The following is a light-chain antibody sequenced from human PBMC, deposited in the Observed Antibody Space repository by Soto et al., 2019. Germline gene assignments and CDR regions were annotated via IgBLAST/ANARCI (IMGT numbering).Light chain of an antibody. Sequence: QSALTQPASVSGSPGQSITISCTGTSSDIGRYDYVSWYQQLPGKAPKLIIYRVINRPSGVSDRFSGSKSGNSASLSISGLQAEDEADYYCSSYTTTSTTFGGGTKLTVL. J-gene: IGLJ3*02. CDR1: SSDIGRYDY. V-gene: IGLV2-14*03. CDR3: SSYTTTSTT. CDR2: RVI.